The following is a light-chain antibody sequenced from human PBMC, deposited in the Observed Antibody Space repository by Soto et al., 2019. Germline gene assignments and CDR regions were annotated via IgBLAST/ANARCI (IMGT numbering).Light chain of an antibody. CDR3: QHYNNWPPIT. J-gene: IGKJ5*01. V-gene: IGKV3-15*01. CDR2: GAS. Sequence: EIVMTQSPATLSVSPGERATLSCRASQSVSSNLAWYQQTPGQAPRLRIYGASTRATGIPARFSGSGSVAEFTLTISSLQAEDFAGYYCQHYNNWPPITLGQGTRLEIK. CDR1: QSVSSN.